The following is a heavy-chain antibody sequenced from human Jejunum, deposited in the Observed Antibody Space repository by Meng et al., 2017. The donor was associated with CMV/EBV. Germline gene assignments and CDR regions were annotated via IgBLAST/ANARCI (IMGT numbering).Heavy chain of an antibody. V-gene: IGHV3-7*01. J-gene: IGHJ4*02. CDR3: ANTVVAGFGGVDY. CDR1: GFTFRRYW. Sequence: ASGFTFRRYWMGWVRQTPGKGLEWVANINQDGSEKSYVASVKGRFTISRDNAKNSLYLQMNSLGAEDSALYYCANTVVAGFGGVDYWGQGTLVTVSS. CDR2: INQDGSEK. D-gene: IGHD6-19*01.